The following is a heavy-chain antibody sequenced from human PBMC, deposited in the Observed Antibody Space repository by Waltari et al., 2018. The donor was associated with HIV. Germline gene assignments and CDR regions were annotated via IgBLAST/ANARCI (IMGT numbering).Heavy chain of an antibody. CDR3: ASGKPYETFGDSYYFDY. CDR1: GGSVSSGSYY. CDR2: IYYSGST. J-gene: IGHJ4*02. D-gene: IGHD3-16*01. V-gene: IGHV4-61*01. Sequence: QVQLQESGPGLVKPSETLSLTCTVSGGSVSSGSYYWSWVRQPPGKGLEWIGYIYYSGSTNYNPSLKSRVTISVDTSKNQFSLKLSSVTAADTAVYYCASGKPYETFGDSYYFDYWGQGTLVTVSS.